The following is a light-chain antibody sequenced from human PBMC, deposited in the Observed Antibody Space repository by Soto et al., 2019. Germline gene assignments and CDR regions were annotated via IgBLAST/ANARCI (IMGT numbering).Light chain of an antibody. CDR3: QQYYSTPLT. CDR1: KGVLSSSNIKNY. Sequence: VLTQSPKPRVVWLGGRATINGNSGKGVLSSSNIKNYLAWYQQKPGQPPKLLIYWASTRESGVPDRFSGSGSGTDFTLTISSLQAEDVAVYYCQQYYSTPLTFGGGTKVEIK. V-gene: IGKV4-1*01. CDR2: WAS. J-gene: IGKJ4*01.